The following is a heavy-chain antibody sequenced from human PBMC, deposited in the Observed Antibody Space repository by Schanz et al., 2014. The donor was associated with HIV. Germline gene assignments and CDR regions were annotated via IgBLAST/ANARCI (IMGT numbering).Heavy chain of an antibody. CDR1: GFTFSSYA. J-gene: IGHJ1*01. V-gene: IGHV3-23*04. D-gene: IGHD1-26*01. Sequence: AQLVESGGGVVQPGGSLRLSCAASGFTFSSYAMSWVRLAPGKGLEWVSTVGYGGDNTYYADSVEGRFTISRDNSKNTVYLQMNSLRAEDTALYYCAKRGPYTGRYEYFQQWGQGTLVTVSS. CDR2: VGYGGDNT. CDR3: AKRGPYTGRYEYFQQ.